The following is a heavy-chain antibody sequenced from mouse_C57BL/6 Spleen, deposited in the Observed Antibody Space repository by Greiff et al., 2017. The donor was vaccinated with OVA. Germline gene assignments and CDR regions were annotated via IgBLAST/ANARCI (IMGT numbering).Heavy chain of an antibody. D-gene: IGHD1-1*01. J-gene: IGHJ1*03. CDR3: ARGGSRPRYWYFDV. V-gene: IGHV1-69*01. CDR1: GYTFTSYW. Sequence: QVQLQQPGAELVMPGASVKLSCKASGYTFTSYWMHWVKQRPGQGLEWIGEIDPSDSYTNYNQKFKGKSTLTVDKSSSTAYMQLSSLTSEDSAVYYCARGGSRPRYWYFDVWGTGTTVTVSS. CDR2: IDPSDSYT.